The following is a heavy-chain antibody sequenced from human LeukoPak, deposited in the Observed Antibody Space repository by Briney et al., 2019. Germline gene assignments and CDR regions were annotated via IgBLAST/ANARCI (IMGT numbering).Heavy chain of an antibody. CDR1: GYTFTSYD. CDR3: ARVRRGYCSSTSCSSYNWFDP. Sequence: ASVKVSCKASGYTFTSYDINWVRQATGQGLEWMGWMNPNSGNTGYAQKFQGRVTMTRNTSIGTAYMELSSLRSEDTAVYYCARVRRGYCSSTSCSSYNWFDPWGQGTLVTVSS. D-gene: IGHD2-2*01. J-gene: IGHJ5*02. V-gene: IGHV1-8*01. CDR2: MNPNSGNT.